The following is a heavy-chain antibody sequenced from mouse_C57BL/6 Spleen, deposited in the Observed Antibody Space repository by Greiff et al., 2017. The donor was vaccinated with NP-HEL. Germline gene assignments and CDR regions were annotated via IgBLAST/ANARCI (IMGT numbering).Heavy chain of an antibody. J-gene: IGHJ4*01. Sequence: EVQLQQSGPGLVKPSPSLSLTCSVTGYSITSGYYWNWIRQFPGNKLEWMGYISYDGSNNYNPSLKNRISITRDTSKNQFFLKLNSVTTEDTATYYCARGDYYYGSTYWGQGTSVTVSS. CDR2: ISYDGSN. CDR3: ARGDYYYGSTY. D-gene: IGHD1-1*01. CDR1: GYSITSGYY. V-gene: IGHV3-6*01.